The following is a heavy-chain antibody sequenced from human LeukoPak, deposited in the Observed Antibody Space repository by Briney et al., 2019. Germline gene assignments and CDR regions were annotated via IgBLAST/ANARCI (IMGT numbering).Heavy chain of an antibody. Sequence: ASVKVSCKASGGTFSSYAISWVRQAPGQGLEWMGGIIPIFGTANYAQKFQGRVTISTDESTSTAYMELSSLRSEDTAVYYCARDTDSGWYYFDYWGQGTLVTVSS. CDR3: ARDTDSGWYYFDY. CDR1: GGTFSSYA. CDR2: IIPIFGTA. V-gene: IGHV1-69*05. J-gene: IGHJ4*02. D-gene: IGHD6-19*01.